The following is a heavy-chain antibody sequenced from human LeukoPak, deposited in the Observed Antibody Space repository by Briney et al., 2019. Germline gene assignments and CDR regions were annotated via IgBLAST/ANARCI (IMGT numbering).Heavy chain of an antibody. D-gene: IGHD4-17*01. CDR3: ARDRSGYGDYVPFDY. CDR1: GFTFSSYA. Sequence: GGSLRLSCAASGFTFSSYAMHWVRQAPGKGLEWVAVISYDGSNKYYADSVKGRFTISRDNSKNTLYLQMSSLRAEDTAVYYCARDRSGYGDYVPFDYWGQGTLVTVSS. V-gene: IGHV3-30-3*01. J-gene: IGHJ4*02. CDR2: ISYDGSNK.